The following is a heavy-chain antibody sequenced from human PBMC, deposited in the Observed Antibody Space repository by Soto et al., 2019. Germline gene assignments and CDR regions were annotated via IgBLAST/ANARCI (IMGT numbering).Heavy chain of an antibody. Sequence: GGSLRLSCAASGITFNTDAMHWGRQAPGKGLEWVAVISNDGRNKDYADSVKGRFTISRDNSKNILYLQMNSLRAEDTAVYYCARGTTYYFDYWGQGTLVTVSS. V-gene: IGHV3-30*04. CDR1: GITFNTDA. CDR2: ISNDGRNK. D-gene: IGHD1-1*01. CDR3: ARGTTYYFDY. J-gene: IGHJ4*02.